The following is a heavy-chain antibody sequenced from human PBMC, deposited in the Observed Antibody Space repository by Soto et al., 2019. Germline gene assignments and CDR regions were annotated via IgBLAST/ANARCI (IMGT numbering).Heavy chain of an antibody. V-gene: IGHV6-1*01. CDR2: TYYRSKWYN. Sequence: QVQLQQSGPGLVKPSQTLSLNCAISGDSVSSNSAAWNWLRQSPSRGLEWLGRTYYRSKWYNDYAPSVKSQITINPYTSRNQFSLQLNSVTPEDTAVYYCARERGVLSEAFDIWGQGTVVTVSS. D-gene: IGHD3-10*01. J-gene: IGHJ3*02. CDR3: ARERGVLSEAFDI. CDR1: GDSVSSNSAA.